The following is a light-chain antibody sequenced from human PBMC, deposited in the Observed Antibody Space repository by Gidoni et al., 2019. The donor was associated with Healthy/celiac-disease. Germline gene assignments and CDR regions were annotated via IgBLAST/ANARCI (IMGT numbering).Light chain of an antibody. CDR3: SSYTSSRYV. CDR2: DVS. Sequence: QSALTQPASVSGSPGQSITISCTGTSSDVGGYNYVSWYQQHPGKAPNLMIYDVSNRPSGVSNRFSGSKSGNTASLTISGLQAEDEADYYCSSYTSSRYVFGTGTKVTVL. V-gene: IGLV2-14*03. J-gene: IGLJ1*01. CDR1: SSDVGGYNY.